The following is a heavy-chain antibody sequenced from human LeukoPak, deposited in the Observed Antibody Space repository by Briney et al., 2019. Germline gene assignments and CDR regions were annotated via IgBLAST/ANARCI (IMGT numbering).Heavy chain of an antibody. CDR1: GFTFSSYA. CDR3: AKVAKYYYGSETYYFFEH. D-gene: IGHD3-10*01. J-gene: IGHJ4*02. V-gene: IGHV3-30*04. CDR2: ISYDGSNK. Sequence: GGSLRLSCAASGFTFSSYAMSWVRQAPGKGLEWVAVISYDGSNKYYADSVKGRFTISRDNAKNSLYLQMNSLRVEDTAVYYCAKVAKYYYGSETYYFFEHWGQGTPVTASS.